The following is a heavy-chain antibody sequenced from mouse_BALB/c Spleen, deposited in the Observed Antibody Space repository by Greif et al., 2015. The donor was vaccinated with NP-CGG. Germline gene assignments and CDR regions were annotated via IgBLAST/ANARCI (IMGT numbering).Heavy chain of an antibody. J-gene: IGHJ4*01. CDR2: ISSGSSTI. V-gene: IGHV5-17*02. CDR1: GFTFSSFG. CDR3: ARGPFFYAMDY. Sequence: EVKLVESGGGLVQPGGSRKLSCAASGFTFSSFGMHWVRQAPEKGLEWVAYISSGSSTIYYADTVKGRFTISRDNPKNTLCLQMTSLRSEDTAMYYCARGPFFYAMDYWGQGTSVTVSS.